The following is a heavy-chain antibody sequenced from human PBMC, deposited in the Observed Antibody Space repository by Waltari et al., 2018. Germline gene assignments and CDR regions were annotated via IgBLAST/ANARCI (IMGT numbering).Heavy chain of an antibody. CDR2: IIPILGIA. CDR3: ARYCSSTSCYGPHYGMDV. D-gene: IGHD2-2*01. V-gene: IGHV1-69*10. Sequence: QVQLVQSGAEVKKPGSSVKVSCKASGGTFSSYAISWVRQAPGQGLEWMGGIIPILGIANDAQKFQGRVTITADKSTSTAYMELSSLRSEDTAVYYCARYCSSTSCYGPHYGMDVWGQGTTVTVSS. CDR1: GGTFSSYA. J-gene: IGHJ6*02.